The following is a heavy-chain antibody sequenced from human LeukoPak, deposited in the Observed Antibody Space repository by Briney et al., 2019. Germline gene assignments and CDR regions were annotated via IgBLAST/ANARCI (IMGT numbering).Heavy chain of an antibody. CDR2: TYYRSKWYN. D-gene: IGHD3-22*01. CDR1: GDSVSSNSAA. J-gene: IGHJ6*02. V-gene: IGHV6-1*01. CDR3: ARDYYDSSGQSYYYYGMDV. Sequence: SQTLSLTCAISGDSVSSNSAAWNWIRQSPSRGLEWLGRTYYRSKWYNDYAVSVKSRITINPDTSKNQFSLQLNSVTPEDTAVYYCARDYYDSSGQSYYYYGMDVWGQGTTVTVSS.